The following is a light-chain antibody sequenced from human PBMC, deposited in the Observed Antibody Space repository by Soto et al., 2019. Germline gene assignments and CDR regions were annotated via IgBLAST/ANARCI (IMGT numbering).Light chain of an antibody. V-gene: IGKV1-12*01. Sequence: DIQMTQSPSSVSASVGDRVTITCRASRVISSWLAWYQQKPGKAPKLLIYEASTLHAGVPSRFSGSGSGTDFTLTISGLQLEDFATYYCQQASSFPRTFGPGTKVEMK. CDR2: EAS. J-gene: IGKJ1*01. CDR3: QQASSFPRT. CDR1: RVISSW.